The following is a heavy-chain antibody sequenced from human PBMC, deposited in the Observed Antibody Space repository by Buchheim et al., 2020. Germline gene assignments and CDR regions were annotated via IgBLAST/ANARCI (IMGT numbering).Heavy chain of an antibody. V-gene: IGHV3-30*03. CDR3: ARTGPDSSSSGY. Sequence: QVQLVESGGGVVQPGRSLRLSCAASGFSFSTYDIHWVRQAPGKGLEWVAVISFDGKTQYYTDSVKGRFTISRDNSKNTLYLQMDSLRPEDTAVYYCARTGPDSSSSGYWGQGTL. CDR1: GFSFSTYD. D-gene: IGHD6-6*01. CDR2: ISFDGKTQ. J-gene: IGHJ4*02.